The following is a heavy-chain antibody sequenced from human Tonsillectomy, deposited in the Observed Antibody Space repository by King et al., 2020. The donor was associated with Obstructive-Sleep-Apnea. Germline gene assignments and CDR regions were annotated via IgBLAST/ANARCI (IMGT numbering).Heavy chain of an antibody. CDR2: ISYDGSNK. CDR1: GFTFSSYA. Sequence: VQLVESGGGVVQPGRSLRLSCAASGFTFSSYAMHWVRQAPGKGLEWVAVISYDGSNKYYADSVKGRFTISRDNSKNTLYLQMNSLRAEDTAVYYCARDLLPKHYYDSRCYSYLFDYWGQGTLVTVSS. CDR3: ARDLLPKHYYDSRCYSYLFDY. D-gene: IGHD3-22*01. J-gene: IGHJ4*02. V-gene: IGHV3-30*04.